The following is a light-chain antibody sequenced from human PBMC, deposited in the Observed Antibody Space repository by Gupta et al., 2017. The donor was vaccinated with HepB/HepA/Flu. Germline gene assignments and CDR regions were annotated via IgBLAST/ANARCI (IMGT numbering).Light chain of an antibody. J-gene: IGKJ1*01. CDR1: ESISSK. Sequence: IVMTQSPATLSVSPGERATLSCRASESISSKLAWYQHKPDQAPRLLIYDGSTRASGIPARFSGSGSGTEFTLTISSLQSEDFAVYYCQQDDKGQPAFGQGTKVEIK. V-gene: IGKV3-15*01. CDR2: DGS. CDR3: QQDDKGQPA.